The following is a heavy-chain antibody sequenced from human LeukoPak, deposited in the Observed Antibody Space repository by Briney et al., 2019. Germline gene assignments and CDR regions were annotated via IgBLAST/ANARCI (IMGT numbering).Heavy chain of an antibody. CDR1: GGSISSSSYY. V-gene: IGHV4-39*01. CDR2: IYYSGST. CDR3: ARNVLRFLEWLSDFDY. Sequence: SETLSLTCTVSGGSISSSSYYWGWIRQPPGKGLEWIGSIYYSGSTYYNPSHKSRVTISVDTSKNQFPLKLSSVTAADTAVYYCARNVLRFLEWLSDFDYWGQGTLVTVSS. J-gene: IGHJ4*02. D-gene: IGHD3-3*01.